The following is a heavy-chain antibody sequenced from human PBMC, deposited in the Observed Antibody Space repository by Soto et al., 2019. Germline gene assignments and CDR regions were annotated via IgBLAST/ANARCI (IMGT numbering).Heavy chain of an antibody. Sequence: SETLSLTCAVYGGSLRGYYWRWIRQPPGKGLEWIGEINHSGSTNYNPSLKSRVTISVDTSKNQFSLKLSSVTAADTAVYYCARVYGYNAPKLGFDYWGQGTLVTVSS. CDR1: GGSLRGYY. CDR2: INHSGST. J-gene: IGHJ4*02. CDR3: ARVYGYNAPKLGFDY. V-gene: IGHV4-34*01. D-gene: IGHD5-12*01.